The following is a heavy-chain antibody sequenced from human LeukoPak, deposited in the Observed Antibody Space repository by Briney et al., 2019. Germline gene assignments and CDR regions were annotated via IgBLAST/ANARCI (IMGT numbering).Heavy chain of an antibody. J-gene: IGHJ5*02. Sequence: ASVKVSCKASGYTFTGYAMHWVRQAPGQRLEWMGWINAGNGNTKYSQKFQGRVTITRDTSASTAYMELSSLRSEDTAVYYCARGGGGSLIGPWGQGTLVTVSS. D-gene: IGHD3-10*01. CDR3: ARGGGGSLIGP. V-gene: IGHV1-3*01. CDR1: GYTFTGYA. CDR2: INAGNGNT.